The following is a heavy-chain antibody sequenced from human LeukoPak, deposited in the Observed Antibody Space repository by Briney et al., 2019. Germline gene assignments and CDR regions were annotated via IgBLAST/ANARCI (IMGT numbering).Heavy chain of an antibody. CDR3: ARQSTLVDWYFDL. V-gene: IGHV4-39*01. J-gene: IGHJ2*01. D-gene: IGHD2/OR15-2a*01. CDR2: IYYSGST. Sequence: SETLSLTCTVSGGSISSSSYYWGWIRQPPGKGLEWIGSIYYSGSTYYNPSLKSRVTISVDTSKNQFSLKLSSVTAADTAVYYCARQSTLVDWYFDLWGRGTLVTVSS. CDR1: GGSISSSSYY.